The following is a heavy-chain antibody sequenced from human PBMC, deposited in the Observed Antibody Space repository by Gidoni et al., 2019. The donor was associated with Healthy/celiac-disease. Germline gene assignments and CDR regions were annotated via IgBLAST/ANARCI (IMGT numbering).Heavy chain of an antibody. J-gene: IGHJ4*02. CDR1: GYTITSYG. CDR3: AIDWRYYYASSGSYFDY. Sequence: QVPLVQSGPEVKTPGAAVKVSCKASGYTITSYGISWMRQAPGQGLEWMGWIRAYNSNSNYAQKLQGRVTMTTDTSTSTAYMELRSRRSDDTAVYYCAIDWRYYYASSGSYFDYWGQGTLVTVSS. V-gene: IGHV1-18*04. D-gene: IGHD3-22*01. CDR2: IRAYNSNS.